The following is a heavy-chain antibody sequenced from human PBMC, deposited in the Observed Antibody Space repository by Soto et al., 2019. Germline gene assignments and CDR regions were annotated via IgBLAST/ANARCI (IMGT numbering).Heavy chain of an antibody. CDR1: GGTFSSYA. CDR2: IIPIFGTA. J-gene: IGHJ6*02. Sequence: GASVKVSFKVSGGTFSSYAISWVRQAPGQGLEWMGGIIPIFGTANYAQKFQGRVTITADESTSTAYMELSSLRSEDTAVYYCAGYCSSTSCYMDVWGQGTTVTVSS. D-gene: IGHD2-2*01. V-gene: IGHV1-69*13. CDR3: AGYCSSTSCYMDV.